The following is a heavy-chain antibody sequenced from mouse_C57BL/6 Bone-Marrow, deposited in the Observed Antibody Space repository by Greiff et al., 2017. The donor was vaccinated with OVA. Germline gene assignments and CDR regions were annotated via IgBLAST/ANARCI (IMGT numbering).Heavy chain of an antibody. CDR1: GYTFTDYY. CDR2: INPYNGGT. CDR3: ARIYYDYDDGYYFDY. D-gene: IGHD2-4*01. Sequence: EVQLQQSGPVLVKPGASVKMSCKASGYTFTDYYMNWVKQSHGKSLEWIGVINPYNGGTSYNQKFKGKATLTVDKSSSTAYMELNSLTSEDSAVYYCARIYYDYDDGYYFDYWGQGTTLTVSS. V-gene: IGHV1-19*01. J-gene: IGHJ2*01.